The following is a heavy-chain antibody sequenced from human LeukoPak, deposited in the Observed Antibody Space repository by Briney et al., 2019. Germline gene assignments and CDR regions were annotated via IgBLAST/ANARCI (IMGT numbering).Heavy chain of an antibody. CDR3: VRGGQQMVWFDS. J-gene: IGHJ5*01. CDR1: GYTFTGYY. V-gene: IGHV1-18*04. CDR2: IYPYTGNT. Sequence: ASVTDSCKTSGYTFTGYYMHWVRQAPGQGLEWMGWIYPYTGNTNYAQMVEGRVTMTTDTSTRTAYMELTSLTSDDTAVYYCVRGGQQMVWFDSWGQGTLVTVSS. D-gene: IGHD6-13*01.